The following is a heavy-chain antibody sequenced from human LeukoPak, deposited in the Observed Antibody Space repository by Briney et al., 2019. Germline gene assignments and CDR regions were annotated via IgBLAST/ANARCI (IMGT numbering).Heavy chain of an antibody. CDR2: ISSSSSYI. CDR1: GFTFSSYS. V-gene: IGHV3-21*01. Sequence: GGSLRLSCAASGFTFSSYSMNWVRQAPGKGLEWVSSISSSSSYIYYADSVKGRFTISRDNAKNSLCLQMNSLRAEDTAVYYCARELTTARLYYFDYWGQGTLVTVSS. J-gene: IGHJ4*02. CDR3: ARELTTARLYYFDY. D-gene: IGHD4-17*01.